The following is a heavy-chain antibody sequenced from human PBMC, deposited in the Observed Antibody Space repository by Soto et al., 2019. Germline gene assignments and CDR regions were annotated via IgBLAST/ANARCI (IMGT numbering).Heavy chain of an antibody. J-gene: IGHJ4*02. D-gene: IGHD6-19*01. CDR1: GGSISSSNL. Sequence: SETLSPTCAVSGGSISSSNLWSWVRQPPGKGLEWIGEIYHSGSTNYNPSLKSRVTISVDKSKNQFSLKRSSVTAADTAVYYCAGTIAVATIDYWGQGTLVTVSS. V-gene: IGHV4-4*02. CDR3: AGTIAVATIDY. CDR2: IYHSGST.